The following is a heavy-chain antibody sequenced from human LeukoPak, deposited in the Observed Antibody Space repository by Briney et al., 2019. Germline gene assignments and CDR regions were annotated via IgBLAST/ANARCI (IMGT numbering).Heavy chain of an antibody. CDR2: ISAYNGNA. CDR1: GYTFTSYG. J-gene: IGHJ4*02. Sequence: ASVKVSCKASGYTFTSYGISWVRQAPGRGLEWMGWISAYNGNANYAQKLQGRVTMTTDTSTSTAYMELRSLRSDDTAVYYCARDPNEYYYDSSGSHGPIDYWGQGTLVTVSS. CDR3: ARDPNEYYYDSSGSHGPIDY. V-gene: IGHV1-18*01. D-gene: IGHD3-22*01.